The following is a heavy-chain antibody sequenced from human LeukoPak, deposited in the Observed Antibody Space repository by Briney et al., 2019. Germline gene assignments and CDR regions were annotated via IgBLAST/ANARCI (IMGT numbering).Heavy chain of an antibody. V-gene: IGHV4-38-2*02. CDR2: IYHSGST. CDR1: GYSISSGYY. J-gene: IGHJ4*02. CDR3: AIPGRGYSGSDPKAPFDY. Sequence: SETLSLTCTVSGYSISSGYYWGWIRQPPGKGLEWIGSIYHSGSTYYNPSLKSRVTISVDTSKNQFSLKLSSVTAADTAVYYCAIPGRGYSGSDPKAPFDYWGQGTLVNVSS. D-gene: IGHD5-12*01.